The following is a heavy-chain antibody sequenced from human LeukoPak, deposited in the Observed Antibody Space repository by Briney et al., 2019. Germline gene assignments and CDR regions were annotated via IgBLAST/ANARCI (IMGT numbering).Heavy chain of an antibody. J-gene: IGHJ3*01. Sequence: SETLSLTCAVSGYSIRSGYYWGWIRQPPGKGLEWIGTIYESGSTYYNPSLKSRVTISVDTSKNQFSLKLSSVTAADTAVYYCARHSQWGVIPWAFDFWGQGTLVTVSS. D-gene: IGHD3-16*02. V-gene: IGHV4-38-2*01. CDR1: GYSIRSGYY. CDR2: IYESGST. CDR3: ARHSQWGVIPWAFDF.